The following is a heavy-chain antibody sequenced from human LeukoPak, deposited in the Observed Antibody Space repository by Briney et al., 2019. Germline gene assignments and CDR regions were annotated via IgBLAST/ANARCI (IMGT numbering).Heavy chain of an antibody. CDR2: IYTSGST. CDR3: ARAGSPIFGVVIVSRDYMDV. J-gene: IGHJ6*03. D-gene: IGHD3-3*01. Sequence: SETLSLTCTVSGGSISSGSYYWSWIRQPAGKGLEWIGRIYTSGSTNYNPSLKSRVTISVDTSKNQFSLKLSSVTAADTAVYYCARAGSPIFGVVIVSRDYMDVWGKGTTVTVSS. V-gene: IGHV4-61*02. CDR1: GGSISSGSYY.